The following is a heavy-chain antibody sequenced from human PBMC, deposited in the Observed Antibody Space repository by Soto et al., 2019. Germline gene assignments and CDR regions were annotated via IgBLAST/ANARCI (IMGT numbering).Heavy chain of an antibody. J-gene: IGHJ4*02. CDR1: GFTFSSYG. Sequence: QVQLVESGGGVVQPGRSLRLSCAASGFTFSSYGMHWVRQAPGKGLEWVAVIWYDGSNKYYADSVKGRFTISRDNSKNRLYLQMNSRRAEDTVVYYCARVLRGYSGYDSDFHYWGQGTLVTVSS. CDR3: ARVLRGYSGYDSDFHY. D-gene: IGHD5-12*01. CDR2: IWYDGSNK. V-gene: IGHV3-33*01.